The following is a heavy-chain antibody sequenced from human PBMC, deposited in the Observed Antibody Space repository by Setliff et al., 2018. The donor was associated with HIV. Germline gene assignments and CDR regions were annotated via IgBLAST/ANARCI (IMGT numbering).Heavy chain of an antibody. V-gene: IGHV3-49*04. Sequence: GGSLRLSCAASGFTFSSYWMHWVRQAPGKGLEWIGFIRTKAHGGTTEYAASVRGRFTISRDDSESIAYLQMNSLNTEDTAMYYCTTDLGSGRFSWNNNWGQGTLVTVSS. D-gene: IGHD1-26*01. CDR2: IRTKAHGGTT. CDR3: TTDLGSGRFSWNNN. J-gene: IGHJ4*02. CDR1: GFTFSSYW.